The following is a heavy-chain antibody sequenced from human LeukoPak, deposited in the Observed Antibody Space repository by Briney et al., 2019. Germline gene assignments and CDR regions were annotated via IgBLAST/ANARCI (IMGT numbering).Heavy chain of an antibody. D-gene: IGHD3-3*01. CDR2: IYPSGSA. CDR3: ARGIFGMVINGFDI. CDR1: GDSISSYY. J-gene: IGHJ3*02. Sequence: PSETLSLTCDVSGDSISSYYWSWIRQPAGKGLEWLGRIYPSGSANYNPSLKSRGTMSVDTSKNQFSLRLSSVTAADTAVYYCARGIFGMVINGFDIWGQGTMVTVSS. V-gene: IGHV4-4*07.